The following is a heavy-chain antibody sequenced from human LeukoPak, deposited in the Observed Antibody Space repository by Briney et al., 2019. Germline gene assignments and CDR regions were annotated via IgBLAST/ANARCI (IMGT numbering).Heavy chain of an antibody. CDR3: AGGLNRLRYGVPAPNRLDY. CDR1: GYTLTSYG. D-gene: IGHD4-17*01. J-gene: IGHJ4*02. CDR2: ISVYNSKT. Sequence: GASVKVSCKASGYTLTSYGINWVRQAPGQGLERMGWISVYNSKTNYAQKLQGRVTMTTDTSTGTAYMELRSLRSDDTAIYYCAGGLNRLRYGVPAPNRLDYWGQGTLVTVSS. V-gene: IGHV1-18*01.